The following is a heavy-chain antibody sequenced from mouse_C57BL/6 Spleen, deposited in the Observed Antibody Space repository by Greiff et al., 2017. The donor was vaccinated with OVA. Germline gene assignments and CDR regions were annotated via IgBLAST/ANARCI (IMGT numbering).Heavy chain of an antibody. D-gene: IGHD2-5*01. V-gene: IGHV1-50*01. CDR1: GYTFTSYW. Sequence: QVQLKQPGAELVKPGASVKLSCKASGYTFTSYWMQWVKQRPGQGLEWIGEIDPSDSYTNYNQKFKGKATLTVDTSSSTAYMQLSSLTSEDSAVYYCARGGSNYYFDYWGQGTTLTVSS. CDR2: IDPSDSYT. J-gene: IGHJ2*01. CDR3: ARGGSNYYFDY.